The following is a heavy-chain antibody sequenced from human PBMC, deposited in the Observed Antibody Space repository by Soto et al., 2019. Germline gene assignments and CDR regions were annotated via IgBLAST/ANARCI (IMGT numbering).Heavy chain of an antibody. J-gene: IGHJ4*02. CDR3: ARTRDGYTAFDY. CDR2: IYYSGST. V-gene: IGHV4-59*01. D-gene: IGHD6-25*01. CDR1: VGSISSYY. Sequence: PSETLSLTCTVSVGSISSYYWSWIRQPPGKGLEWIGDIYYSGSTNYNPSLKSRVTISIDTSKNQFSLNVTSVTAADTAMYYCARTRDGYTAFDYWGQGTLVTVS.